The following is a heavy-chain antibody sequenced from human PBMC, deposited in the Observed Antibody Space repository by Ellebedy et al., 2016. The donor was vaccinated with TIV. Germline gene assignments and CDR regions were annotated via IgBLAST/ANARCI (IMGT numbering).Heavy chain of an antibody. D-gene: IGHD5-12*01. Sequence: GESLKISCAASGFTFSSYSMHWVRQAPGQGLEWGTVISYDGSNKYYTDSVKGRFTISRDNSKNTLYLQMNSLRAEDTAVYYCARGNSGYDAVYLDYWGQGTLVTVSS. J-gene: IGHJ4*02. CDR1: GFTFSSYS. CDR3: ARGNSGYDAVYLDY. V-gene: IGHV3-30-3*01. CDR2: ISYDGSNK.